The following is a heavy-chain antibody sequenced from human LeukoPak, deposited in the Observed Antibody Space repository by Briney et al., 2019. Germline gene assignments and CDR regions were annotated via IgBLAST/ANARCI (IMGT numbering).Heavy chain of an antibody. Sequence: SETLSLTCTVSGGSISSSSYYWGWIRQPPGKGLEWIGSIYYSGSTYYNPSLKSRVTISVDMSKNQFSLKLSSVTAADTAVYYCAGPITMIVVGRRQRGHDAFDIWGQGTMVTVSS. J-gene: IGHJ3*02. D-gene: IGHD3-22*01. V-gene: IGHV4-39*01. CDR1: GGSISSSSYY. CDR3: AGPITMIVVGRRQRGHDAFDI. CDR2: IYYSGST.